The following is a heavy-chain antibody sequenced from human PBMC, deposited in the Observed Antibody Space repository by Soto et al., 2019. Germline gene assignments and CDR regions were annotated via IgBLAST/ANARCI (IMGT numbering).Heavy chain of an antibody. J-gene: IGHJ6*02. CDR1: GFTFSSYW. CDR3: ARGGYGSGSYYNVNYYYYDMDV. Sequence: PGGSLRLSCAASGFTFSSYWMHWVRQAPGKGLVWVSRINSDGSSTSYADSVKGRFTISRDNAKNTLYLQMNSLRAEDTAVYYCARGGYGSGSYYNVNYYYYDMDVWGQGTTVTVSS. D-gene: IGHD3-10*01. V-gene: IGHV3-74*01. CDR2: INSDGSST.